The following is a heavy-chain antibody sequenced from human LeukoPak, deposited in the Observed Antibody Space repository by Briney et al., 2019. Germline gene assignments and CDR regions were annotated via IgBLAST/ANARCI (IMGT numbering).Heavy chain of an antibody. V-gene: IGHV1-18*01. CDR3: ARDESYVLRYFDWSNYYYYGMDV. CDR1: GYTFTSYG. J-gene: IGHJ6*02. Sequence: ASVKVSCKASGYTFTSYGISWVRQAPRQGLEWMGWISAYNGNTNYAQKLQGRVTMTTDTSTSTAYMELRSLRSDDTAVYYCARDESYVLRYFDWSNYYYYGMDVWGQGTTVTVSS. D-gene: IGHD3-9*01. CDR2: ISAYNGNT.